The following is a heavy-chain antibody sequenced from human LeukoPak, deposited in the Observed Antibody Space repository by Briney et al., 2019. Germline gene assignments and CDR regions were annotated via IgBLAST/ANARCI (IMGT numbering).Heavy chain of an antibody. D-gene: IGHD2-15*01. J-gene: IGHJ6*04. Sequence: GGSLRLSCAASGFTFSSYEMNWVRQAPGKGLEWVSYISSSGSTIYYADSVKGRFTISRHNAKNSLYLQMNSLRAEDTAVYYCARDGDPNCSGGSCYFYYYYGMDVWGKGTTVTVSS. CDR1: GFTFSSYE. CDR2: ISSSGSTI. CDR3: ARDGDPNCSGGSCYFYYYYGMDV. V-gene: IGHV3-48*03.